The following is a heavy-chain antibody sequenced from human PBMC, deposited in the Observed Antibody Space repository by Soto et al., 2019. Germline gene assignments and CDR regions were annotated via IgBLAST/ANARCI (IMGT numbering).Heavy chain of an antibody. CDR3: AREGPPDIAWFDP. V-gene: IGHV1-69*01. D-gene: IGHD2-15*01. CDR2: GSA. CDR1: GGTFSIYT. J-gene: IGHJ5*02. Sequence: QVQLVQSGAEVKKPGSSVKVSCKASGGTFSIYTISWVRQAPGQGLEWMGGSANSAQKFQGRLTVTADESTSTVYLELSSRTSEEPAVYYCAREGPPDIAWFDPWGQGTLVSVS.